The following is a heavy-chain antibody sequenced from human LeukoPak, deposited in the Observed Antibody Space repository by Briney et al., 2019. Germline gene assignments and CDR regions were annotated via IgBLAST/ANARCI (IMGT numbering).Heavy chain of an antibody. CDR1: GGTFSSYA. CDR3: ARVSPGGYSSGWEFDY. CDR2: ISAYNGNT. V-gene: IGHV1-18*01. D-gene: IGHD6-19*01. Sequence: ASVKVPCKASGGTFSSYAISWVRQAPGQGLEWMGWISAYNGNTNYAQKLQGRVTMTTDTSTSTAYMELRSLRSDDTAVYYCARVSPGGYSSGWEFDYWGQGTLVTVSS. J-gene: IGHJ4*02.